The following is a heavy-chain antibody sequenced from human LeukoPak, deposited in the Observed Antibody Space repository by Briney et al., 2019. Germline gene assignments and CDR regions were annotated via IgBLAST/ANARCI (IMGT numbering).Heavy chain of an antibody. CDR3: ARGGYYGDFDY. CDR1: GFTFSSYG. CDR2: IKSKTDGGTT. V-gene: IGHV3-15*01. J-gene: IGHJ4*02. Sequence: GGSLRLSCAASGFTFSSYGMHWVRQAPGKGLEWVGRIKSKTDGGTTDYAAPVKGRFTISRDDSKKTLYMQMNSLKTEDTAVYYCARGGYYGDFDYWGQGTLVTVSS. D-gene: IGHD3-3*01.